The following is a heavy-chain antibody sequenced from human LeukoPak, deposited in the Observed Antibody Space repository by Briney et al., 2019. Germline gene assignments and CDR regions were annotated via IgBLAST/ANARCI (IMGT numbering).Heavy chain of an antibody. J-gene: IGHJ4*02. CDR2: INPNSGGT. V-gene: IGHV1-2*02. D-gene: IGHD5-12*01. Sequence: GASVKVSCKASGYTFTGYYMHWVRQAPGQGLEWMGWINPNSGGTNYAQKFQGRVTMTRDTSISTAYMELSRLRSDDTAVYYCARAGGRYSGYDLGEDYWGQGTLVTVSS. CDR1: GYTFTGYY. CDR3: ARAGGRYSGYDLGEDY.